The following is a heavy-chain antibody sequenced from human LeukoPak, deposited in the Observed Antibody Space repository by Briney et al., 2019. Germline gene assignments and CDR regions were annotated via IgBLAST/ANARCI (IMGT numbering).Heavy chain of an antibody. CDR3: ARDLSGRKAAARRFDP. D-gene: IGHD6-13*01. J-gene: IGHJ5*02. V-gene: IGHV1-46*01. CDR2: INPSGGST. Sequence: ASVKVSCKASGYTFTSYYMHWVRQAPGQGLERMGIINPSGGSTSYAQKFQGRVTMTRDTSTSTVYMELSSLRSEDTAVYYCARDLSGRKAAARRFDPWGQGTLVTVSS. CDR1: GYTFTSYY.